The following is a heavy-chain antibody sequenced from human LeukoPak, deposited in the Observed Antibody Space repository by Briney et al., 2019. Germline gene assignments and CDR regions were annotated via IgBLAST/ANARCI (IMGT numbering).Heavy chain of an antibody. J-gene: IGHJ4*02. D-gene: IGHD4-23*01. CDR3: SLGRRLRWPPGFDY. V-gene: IGHV1-69*13. Sequence: SVKVSCKASGGTFSSYAISWVRQAPGQGLEWMGGIIPIFGTANYAQKFQGRVTITADESTSTAYMELSSLRSEDTAVYYCSLGRRLRWPPGFDYWGQGTLVTVSS. CDR1: GGTFSSYA. CDR2: IIPIFGTA.